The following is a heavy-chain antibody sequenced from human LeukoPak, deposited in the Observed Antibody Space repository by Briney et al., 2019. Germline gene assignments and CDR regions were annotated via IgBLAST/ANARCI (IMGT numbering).Heavy chain of an antibody. Sequence: GGSLRLSCAASGFAFRNYAMHWVRQAPGKGPEWVAAILYDGSSEYYVDSVKGRFTISRDNSKNTLYLQMSLRVEDTAVYYCVRGSIYGYVWGRYRSDYWGQGTLVTVSS. CDR2: ILYDGSSE. J-gene: IGHJ4*02. CDR3: VRGSIYGYVWGRYRSDY. CDR1: GFAFRNYA. V-gene: IGHV3-30-3*01. D-gene: IGHD3-16*02.